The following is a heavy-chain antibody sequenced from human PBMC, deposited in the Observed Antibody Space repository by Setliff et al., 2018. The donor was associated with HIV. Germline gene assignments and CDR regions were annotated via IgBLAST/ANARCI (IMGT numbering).Heavy chain of an antibody. CDR3: VRGRDFIVRHLHFTAGGAYDV. Sequence: SETLSLTCAFYGESMSGYFWTWIGQSPGTGLEWLGEIAHSGGTNYKSSLKSRLTISVDPSRNQFSLRLTSVTVADTAVYYCVRGRDFIVRHLHFTAGGAYDVWGPGTLVTVSS. J-gene: IGHJ3*01. D-gene: IGHD2-21*01. CDR2: IAHSGGT. CDR1: GESMSGYF. V-gene: IGHV4-34*01.